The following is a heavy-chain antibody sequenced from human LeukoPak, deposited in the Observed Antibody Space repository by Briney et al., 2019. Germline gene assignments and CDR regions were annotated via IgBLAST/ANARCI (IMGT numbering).Heavy chain of an antibody. CDR2: IYYSGSTDYNLKSGCT. V-gene: IGHV4-59*01. Sequence: SETLSLTCSVSGGSITSYYWSWIRQPPGKGLEWIGYIYYSGSTDYNLKSGCTNYNPSLKSRVTISLDTSKNQFSLKLSSVTAADTAMYYCARTNWGLFDYWGQGTLVTVSS. J-gene: IGHJ4*02. D-gene: IGHD7-27*01. CDR1: GGSITSYY. CDR3: ARTNWGLFDY.